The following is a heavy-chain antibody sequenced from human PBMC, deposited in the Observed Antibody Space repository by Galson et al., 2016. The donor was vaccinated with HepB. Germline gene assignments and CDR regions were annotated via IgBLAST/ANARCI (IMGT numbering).Heavy chain of an antibody. CDR2: ISGNSANS. J-gene: IGHJ3*01. V-gene: IGHV1-18*01. CDR3: ARDPMLLWVGEDDAFDV. Sequence: SVKVSCKASGYTFNNYGISWVRQAPGQGLEWMGWISGNSANSNSAQKFQGRVIMTTATSTSTADMELRNLRSDEKAGYYCARDPMLLWVGEDDAFDVWGQGTEVTFAS. CDR1: GYTFNNYG. D-gene: IGHD3-10*01.